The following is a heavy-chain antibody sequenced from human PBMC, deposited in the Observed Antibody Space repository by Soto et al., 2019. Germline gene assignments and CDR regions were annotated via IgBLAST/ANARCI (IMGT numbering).Heavy chain of an antibody. D-gene: IGHD1-26*01. Sequence: QITLKESGPTLVKPTQTLTLTCTFSGFSLSTRGTGVGWIRQSPGKAPEWLALISWKDEKRYNPGLKSRPTITEDTSKNQVVLTMTDLDPVDTATYFCAHRYGGNYYRWYFDSCGQGTLGTVSS. CDR1: GFSLSTRGTG. CDR3: AHRYGGNYYRWYFDS. V-gene: IGHV2-5*01. CDR2: ISWKDEK. J-gene: IGHJ4*02.